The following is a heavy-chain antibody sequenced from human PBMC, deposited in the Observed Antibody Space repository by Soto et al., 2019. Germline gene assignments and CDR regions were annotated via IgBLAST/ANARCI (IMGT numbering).Heavy chain of an antibody. Sequence: QVQLVQSGAEVKKPGASVKVSCKASGYTFTSYDINWVRQATGQGLEWMGWMNPNSGNTGYAQKFQGRVTMTRNTSISTAYMGLSSLRSEDTAVYYCASAAGCSSTSCYGEWGQGTLVTVSS. J-gene: IGHJ4*02. V-gene: IGHV1-8*01. CDR1: GYTFTSYD. CDR2: MNPNSGNT. D-gene: IGHD2-2*01. CDR3: ASAAGCSSTSCYGE.